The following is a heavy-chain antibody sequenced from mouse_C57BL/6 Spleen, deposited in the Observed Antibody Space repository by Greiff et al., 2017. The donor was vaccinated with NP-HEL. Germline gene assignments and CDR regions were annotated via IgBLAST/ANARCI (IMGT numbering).Heavy chain of an antibody. J-gene: IGHJ4*01. CDR3: ARWNYGSSFYAMDY. CDR2: IDPSDSYT. V-gene: IGHV1-69*01. D-gene: IGHD1-1*01. CDR1: GYTFTSYW. Sequence: QVQLQQSGAELVMPGASVKLSCKASGYTFTSYWMHWVKQRPGQGLEWIGEIDPSDSYTNYNQKFKGKSTLTVDKSSSTAYMQLSSLTSEDSAVYYCARWNYGSSFYAMDYWGQGTSVTVSS.